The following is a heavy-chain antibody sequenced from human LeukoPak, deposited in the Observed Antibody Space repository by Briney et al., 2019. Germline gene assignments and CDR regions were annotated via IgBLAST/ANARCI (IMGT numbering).Heavy chain of an antibody. CDR3: ARERYELSTPYGMDV. D-gene: IGHD3-16*02. Sequence: QPGRSLRLSCAASGFTFGTYGMHWVRQAPGKGMEWVAVIWYDGSNKYYADSVKGRFTISRDNSKNTLCLQMNSLRAEDTAVYYCARERYELSTPYGMDVWGQGTTVTVSS. CDR1: GFTFGTYG. CDR2: IWYDGSNK. J-gene: IGHJ6*02. V-gene: IGHV3-33*01.